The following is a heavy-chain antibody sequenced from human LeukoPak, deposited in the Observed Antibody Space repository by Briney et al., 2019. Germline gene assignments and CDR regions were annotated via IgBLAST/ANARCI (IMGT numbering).Heavy chain of an antibody. CDR2: INHNGNVN. Sequence: GGSLRLSWAASGFTFSSYWMNWARQAPGKGLEWVASINHNGNVNYYVDSVKGRFTISRDNAKNSLYLQMSNLRAEATAVYFCARGGGLDVWGQGATVTVSS. CDR1: GFTFSSYW. D-gene: IGHD3-16*01. CDR3: ARGGGLDV. J-gene: IGHJ6*02. V-gene: IGHV3-7*03.